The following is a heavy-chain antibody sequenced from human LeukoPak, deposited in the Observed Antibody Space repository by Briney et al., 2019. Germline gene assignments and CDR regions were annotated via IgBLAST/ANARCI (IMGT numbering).Heavy chain of an antibody. J-gene: IGHJ6*03. V-gene: IGHV4-34*01. CDR3: ARAPMAQPFYHYYYYYMDV. Sequence: SETLSLTCAVYGGSFSGYYWSWIRQPPGKGLEWIGEINHSGSTNYNPSLKSRVTISVDTSKNQFSLKLSSVTAADTAVYYCARAPMAQPFYHYYYYYMDVWGKGTTVTVSS. CDR2: INHSGST. CDR1: GGSFSGYY. D-gene: IGHD3-10*01.